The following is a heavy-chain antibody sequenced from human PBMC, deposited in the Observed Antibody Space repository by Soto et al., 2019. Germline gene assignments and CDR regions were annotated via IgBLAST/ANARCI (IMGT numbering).Heavy chain of an antibody. Sequence: GASLANPTQTLTLTCTFSGFSLPTSGVGVVWIRQPPGKGLEWLALSVWNDDERYSTSLKRSLTITKDTYKIQALLTMNKIDPLNTDTYSCVHTGYSYDPYGYWGRGTLDTVSS. D-gene: IGHD5-18*01. CDR3: VHTGYSYDPYGY. V-gene: IGHV2-5*01. CDR1: GFSLPTSGVG. J-gene: IGHJ4*02. CDR2: SVWNDDE.